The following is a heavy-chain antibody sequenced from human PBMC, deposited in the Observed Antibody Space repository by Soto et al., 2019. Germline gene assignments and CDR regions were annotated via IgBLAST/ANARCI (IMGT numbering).Heavy chain of an antibody. J-gene: IGHJ6*02. V-gene: IGHV1-18*01. CDR2: IDAYNGKT. CDR3: ARGITFGGVLNGMDV. Sequence: ASVKVSCKASGYTFTSYGISWVRQAPGQGLEWMGWIDAYNGKTYYEQKLQGRVTMTTDTSTSTAYMELRSLRSDDTALYYCARGITFGGVLNGMDVWGQGTTVTV. D-gene: IGHD3-16*01. CDR1: GYTFTSYG.